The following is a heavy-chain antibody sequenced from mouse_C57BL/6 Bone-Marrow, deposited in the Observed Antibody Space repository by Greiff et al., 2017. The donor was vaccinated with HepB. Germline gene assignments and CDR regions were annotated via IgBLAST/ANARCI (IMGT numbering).Heavy chain of an antibody. D-gene: IGHD3-2*02. Sequence: EVKLMESGEGLVKPGGSLKLSCAASGFTFSSYALSWVRQTPEKRLEWVAYISSGGDYIYYADTVKGRFTISRDNARNTLYLQMSSLKSEDTAMYFCTRDVLRDSSGGLDYWGQGTSVTVSS. CDR2: ISSGGDYI. J-gene: IGHJ4*01. CDR3: TRDVLRDSSGGLDY. V-gene: IGHV5-9-1*02. CDR1: GFTFSSYA.